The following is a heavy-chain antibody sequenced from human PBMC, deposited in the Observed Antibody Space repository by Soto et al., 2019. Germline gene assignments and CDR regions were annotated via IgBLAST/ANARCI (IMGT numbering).Heavy chain of an antibody. CDR1: GYTFTTYG. J-gene: IGHJ6*02. V-gene: IGHV1-18*01. D-gene: IGHD1-7*01. CDR2: ITAYNDNI. CDR3: ARDRSTRTTGPNGMDV. Sequence: GASVKVSCKASGYTFTTYGNSWVRQAPGQGPEWMGWITAYNDNIHYAQKFQGRVTMTTDTSTSTAYMELRSLRSDDTAFYYCARDRSTRTTGPNGMDVWGQGTTVTVSS.